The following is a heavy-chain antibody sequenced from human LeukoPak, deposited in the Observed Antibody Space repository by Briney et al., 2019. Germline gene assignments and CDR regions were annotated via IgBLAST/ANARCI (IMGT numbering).Heavy chain of an antibody. CDR1: GYTFTKYD. CDR3: ARVAIDIVVVPAAANMDV. CDR2: ISACNGNT. J-gene: IGHJ6*03. Sequence: ASVKVSCKASGYTFTKYDINWVRQGPGQGLEWMGWISACNGNTNYAQKLQGRVTMTTDTSTSTAYMELRSLRSDDTAVYYCARVAIDIVVVPAAANMDVWGKGTTVTVSS. V-gene: IGHV1-18*01. D-gene: IGHD2-2*01.